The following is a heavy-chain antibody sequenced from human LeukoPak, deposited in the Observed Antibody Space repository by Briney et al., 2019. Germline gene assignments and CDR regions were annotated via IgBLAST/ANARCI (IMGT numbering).Heavy chain of an antibody. CDR2: IYHSGST. CDR1: GGSISSGGYS. V-gene: IGHV4-30-2*01. CDR3: ARGAQWFGELFDY. Sequence: SETLSLTCAVSGGSISSGGYSWSWIRQPPRKGLEWIGYIYHSGSTYYNPSLKSRVTISVDRSKNQFSLKLSSVTAADTAVYYCARGAQWFGELFDYWGQGTLVTVSS. D-gene: IGHD3-10*01. J-gene: IGHJ4*02.